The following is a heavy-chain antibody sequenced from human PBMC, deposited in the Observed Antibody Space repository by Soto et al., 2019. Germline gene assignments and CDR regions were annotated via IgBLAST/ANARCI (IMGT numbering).Heavy chain of an antibody. CDR1: GFTVSSNY. J-gene: IGHJ6*02. V-gene: IGHV3-66*01. CDR2: IYSGGST. CDR3: ARDNPPGSNVPAARDYYYYGMDV. Sequence: GGSLRLSCAASGFTVSSNYMSWVRQAPGKGLEWVSVIYSGGSTYYADSVKGRFTISRDNSKNTLYLQMNSLRAEDTAVYYCARDNPPGSNVPAARDYYYYGMDVWGQGTTVTVS. D-gene: IGHD2-2*01.